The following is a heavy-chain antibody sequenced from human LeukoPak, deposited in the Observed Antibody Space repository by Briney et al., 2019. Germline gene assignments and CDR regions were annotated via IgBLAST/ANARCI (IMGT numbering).Heavy chain of an antibody. CDR2: IYYSGST. J-gene: IGHJ1*01. V-gene: IGHV4-39*01. CDR1: GGSISSSSYY. Sequence: SETLSLTCTVSGGSISSSSYYWGWIRQPPGKGLEWIGSIYYSGSTYYNPPLKSRVTISVHTSKNQFSLTLSSVPAADTACYSFAGHGSGWYKYFQHWGQGTLVTVSS. D-gene: IGHD6-19*01. CDR3: AGHGSGWYKYFQH.